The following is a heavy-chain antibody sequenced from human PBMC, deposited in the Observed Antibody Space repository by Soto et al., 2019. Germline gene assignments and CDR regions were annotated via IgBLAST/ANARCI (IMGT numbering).Heavy chain of an antibody. V-gene: IGHV3-30-3*01. CDR1: GFTFSSYS. Sequence: QVQLVQSGGGVVQPGRSLRLPCEASGFTFSSYSMNWVRQPPGKGLEWVAVVSYDGNRKYYADSVKGRFTISRDNAKNTLYLQMDNLRMEDTAVYYCARGLVVTATGWFDLWGQGNLVTVAP. J-gene: IGHJ5*02. CDR2: VSYDGNRK. CDR3: ARGLVVTATGWFDL. D-gene: IGHD2-21*02.